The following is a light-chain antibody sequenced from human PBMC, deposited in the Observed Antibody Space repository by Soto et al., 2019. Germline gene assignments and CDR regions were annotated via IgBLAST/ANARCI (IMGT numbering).Light chain of an antibody. CDR1: SSDVGGYNY. V-gene: IGLV2-14*01. Sequence: QSVLTQPASVSGSPGQSITISCTGTSSDVGGYNYVSWYQQHPGKAPKLMIYDVSNRPSGVSNRFSGSKSGNTASLTISGLQAEDEAEYYCSSYTSSSTLFYVFGTGTKVTV. CDR3: SSYTSSSTLFYV. J-gene: IGLJ1*01. CDR2: DVS.